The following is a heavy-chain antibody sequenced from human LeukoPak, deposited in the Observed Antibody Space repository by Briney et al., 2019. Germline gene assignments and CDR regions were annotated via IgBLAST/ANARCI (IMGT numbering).Heavy chain of an antibody. Sequence: SETLSLTCAVYGGSFCGYYWSWIRQPPGKGLEWIGEINHSGSTNYNPSLKSRVTISVDTSKNQFSLKLSSVTAADTAVYYCARERRNNCSSTSCYTKFDYWGQGTLVTVSS. J-gene: IGHJ4*02. D-gene: IGHD2-2*02. V-gene: IGHV4-34*01. CDR2: INHSGST. CDR3: ARERRNNCSSTSCYTKFDY. CDR1: GGSFCGYY.